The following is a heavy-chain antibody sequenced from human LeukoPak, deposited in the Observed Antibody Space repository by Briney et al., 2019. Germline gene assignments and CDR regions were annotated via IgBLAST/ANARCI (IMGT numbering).Heavy chain of an antibody. D-gene: IGHD2-2*01. J-gene: IGHJ6*02. Sequence: QTGGSLRLSCAASGFTFSSYAMHWVCQAPGKGLEWVAVISYDGSNKYYADSVKGRFTISRDNSKNTLYLQMNSLRAEDTAVYYCARDLAAMVYYGMDVWGQGTTVTVSS. CDR1: GFTFSSYA. CDR3: ARDLAAMVYYGMDV. CDR2: ISYDGSNK. V-gene: IGHV3-30-3*01.